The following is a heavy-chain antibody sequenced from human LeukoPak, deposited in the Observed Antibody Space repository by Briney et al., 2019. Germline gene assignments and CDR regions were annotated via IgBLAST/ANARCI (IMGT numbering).Heavy chain of an antibody. CDR2: IKQDGSEK. D-gene: IGHD3-10*01. V-gene: IGHV3-7*01. CDR1: GFALSSYW. J-gene: IGHJ4*02. Sequence: PGGFLRLSCAASGFALSSYWMSWVRQAPGKGLEWVANIKQDGSEKYYVDSVKGRFTISRDNAENSLYLQMNDLTVEDTAVYYCARDNGGGHYWGQGTLVTVSS. CDR3: ARDNGGGHY.